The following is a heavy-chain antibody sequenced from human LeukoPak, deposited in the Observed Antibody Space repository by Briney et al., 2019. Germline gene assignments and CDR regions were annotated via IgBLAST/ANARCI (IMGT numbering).Heavy chain of an antibody. V-gene: IGHV4-31*03. CDR1: GGSISSGGYY. D-gene: IGHD3-22*01. CDR3: ARGGRYYYDSSGYFYYFDY. Sequence: SETLSLTCSVSGGSISSGGYYWSWIRQHPGQGLEWIGYIYYSGSTYYNPSLKSRVTISVDTSKNQFSLKLSSVTAADTAVYYCARGGRYYYDSSGYFYYFDYWGQGTLVTVSS. J-gene: IGHJ4*02. CDR2: IYYSGST.